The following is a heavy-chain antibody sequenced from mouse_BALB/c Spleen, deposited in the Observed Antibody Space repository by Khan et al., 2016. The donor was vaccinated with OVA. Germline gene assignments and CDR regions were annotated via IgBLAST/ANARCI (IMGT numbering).Heavy chain of an antibody. CDR2: ISSGGDYT. D-gene: IGHD4-1*01. CDR1: GFTFSSYS. CDR3: ASHLTGSFAY. Sequence: EVRLVESGGDLVKPGGSLKLSCAASGFTFSSYSMSWVRQTPDKRLEWVATISSGGDYTYYPDSEKGRFTISRDNAKNNLYLQMSSLKAESTAMSYCASHLTGSFAYWAQGTLVTVSA. J-gene: IGHJ3*01. V-gene: IGHV5-6*01.